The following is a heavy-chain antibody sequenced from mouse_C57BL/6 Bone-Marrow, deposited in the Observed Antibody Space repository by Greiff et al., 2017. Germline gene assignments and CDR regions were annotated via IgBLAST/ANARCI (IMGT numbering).Heavy chain of an antibody. CDR3: ATLSSTSYAMDY. D-gene: IGHD5-1*01. Sequence: VHLVESGAELARPGASVKLSCKASGYTFTSYGISWVKQRTGQGLEWIGEIYPRSGNTYYNEKFKGKATLTADKSSSTAYMELRSLTSEDSAVYFWATLSSTSYAMDYWGQGTSVTVSS. V-gene: IGHV1-81*01. J-gene: IGHJ4*01. CDR1: GYTFTSYG. CDR2: IYPRSGNT.